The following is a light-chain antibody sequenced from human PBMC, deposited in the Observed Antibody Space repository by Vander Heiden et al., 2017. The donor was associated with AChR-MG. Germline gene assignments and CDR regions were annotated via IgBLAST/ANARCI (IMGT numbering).Light chain of an antibody. CDR1: SSDVGSYNL. CDR3: GSDAGSSTWV. CDR2: EVS. J-gene: IGLJ2*01. V-gene: IGLV2-23*02. Sequence: QSALPQPASVSGSPGQSIHISCTGTSSDVGSYNLVSWYQQHPGKAHKLMIYEVSKRTSGVSNRFSGSKSGNTASLTISGRQAEDEAEYYCGSDAGSSTWVFGGGTKLTVL.